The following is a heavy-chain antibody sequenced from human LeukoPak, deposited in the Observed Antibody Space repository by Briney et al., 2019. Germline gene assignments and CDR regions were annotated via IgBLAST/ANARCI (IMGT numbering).Heavy chain of an antibody. D-gene: IGHD6-13*01. CDR1: EFTFSSYS. J-gene: IGHJ4*02. V-gene: IGHV3-21*06. CDR2: ISGNSRYI. CDR3: ARVAEAAAFDS. Sequence: PGESLRLSCAASEFTFSSYSMTWVRQAPGKGLEWASSISGNSRYIYYADSMRGRFTISRDNAKNSLYLQMNSLKPEDTAVYYCARVAEAAAFDSWGQGTLVTVSS.